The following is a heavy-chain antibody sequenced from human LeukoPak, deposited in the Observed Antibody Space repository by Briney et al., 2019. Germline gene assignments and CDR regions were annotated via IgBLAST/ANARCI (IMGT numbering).Heavy chain of an antibody. CDR3: ARTYYYDSSGYLGLFY. CDR2: IIPIFGTA. V-gene: IGHV1-69*05. Sequence: SVKVSCKASGGTFSSYAIGWVRQAPGQGLEWMGGIIPIFGTANYAQKFQGRVTITTDESTSTAYMELSSLRSEDTAVYYCARTYYYDSSGYLGLFYWGQGTLVTVSS. D-gene: IGHD3-22*01. J-gene: IGHJ4*02. CDR1: GGTFSSYA.